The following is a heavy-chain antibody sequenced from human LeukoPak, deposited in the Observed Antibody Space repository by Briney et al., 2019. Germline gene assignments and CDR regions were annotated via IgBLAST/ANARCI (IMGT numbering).Heavy chain of an antibody. J-gene: IGHJ4*02. V-gene: IGHV3-30*03. Sequence: PGGSLRLSCAASGFTFSDYNMRWIRQAPGKGLEWVAVISYDGSNKYYADSVKGRFTISRDNSKNTLYLQMNSLRAEDTAVYYCARDRVVGAYFDYWGQGTLVTVSS. CDR3: ARDRVVGAYFDY. CDR2: ISYDGSNK. CDR1: GFTFSDYN. D-gene: IGHD2-15*01.